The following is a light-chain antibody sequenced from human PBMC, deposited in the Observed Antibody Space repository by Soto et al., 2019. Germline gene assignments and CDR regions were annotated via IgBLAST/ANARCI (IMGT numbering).Light chain of an antibody. CDR1: QSVSSSY. CDR2: GAS. CDR3: QQYVTSQNT. V-gene: IGKV3-20*01. Sequence: EIVLTQSPGTLSLSTGERAILSCRASQSVSSSYFAWYQQKTGQAPRLLIYGASSSATGIPDRFSGSGAGTDFTLTIRRLAPEDFAVYSCQQYVTSQNTFRPGTKVDIK. J-gene: IGKJ3*01.